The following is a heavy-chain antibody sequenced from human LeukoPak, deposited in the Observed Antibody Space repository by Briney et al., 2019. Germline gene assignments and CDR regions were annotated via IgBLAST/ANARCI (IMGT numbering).Heavy chain of an antibody. CDR3: ARAGGIVVGNWFDP. CDR2: IIPIFGTA. V-gene: IGHV1-69*13. CDR1: GGTSSSYA. D-gene: IGHD2-2*01. J-gene: IGHJ5*02. Sequence: SVKVSRKASGGTSSSYAISWVRQAPGQGLEWMGGIIPIFGTANYAQKFQGRVTITADESTSTAYMELSSLRSEDTAVYYCARAGGIVVGNWFDPWGQGTLVTVSS.